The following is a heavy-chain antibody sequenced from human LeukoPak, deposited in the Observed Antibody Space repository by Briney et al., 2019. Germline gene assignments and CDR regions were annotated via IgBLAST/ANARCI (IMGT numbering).Heavy chain of an antibody. CDR3: ARDYCSSTSCTYYYYYGMDV. J-gene: IGHJ6*02. D-gene: IGHD2-2*01. Sequence: GGSLRLSCAASGFTFSSYAMHWVRQAPGKGLEWVAVISYDGSNKYYADSVKGRFTISRDNSKNTLYLQMNSLRAEDTAVYYCARDYCSSTSCTYYYYYGMDVWGQGTTVTVSS. CDR2: ISYDGSNK. V-gene: IGHV3-30-3*01. CDR1: GFTFSSYA.